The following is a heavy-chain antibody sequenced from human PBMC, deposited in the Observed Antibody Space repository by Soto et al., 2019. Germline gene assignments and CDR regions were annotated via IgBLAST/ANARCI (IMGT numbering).Heavy chain of an antibody. J-gene: IGHJ6*02. CDR3: ARDWIRGGWGMDA. CDR2: IYHSGST. Sequence: PSETLSLTCAVSGGSISSGGYSWSWIRQPPGKGLEWIGYIYHSGSTYYNPSLKSRVTISVDRSKNQFSLKLSSVTAADTAVYYCARDWIRGGWGMDAWGQGTTVTVSS. D-gene: IGHD5-18*01. CDR1: GGSISSGGYS. V-gene: IGHV4-30-2*01.